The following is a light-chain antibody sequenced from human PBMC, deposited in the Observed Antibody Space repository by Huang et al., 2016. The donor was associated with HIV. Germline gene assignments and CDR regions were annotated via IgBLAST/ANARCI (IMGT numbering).Light chain of an antibody. CDR3: QQYDNWPQT. J-gene: IGKJ1*01. Sequence: EIVMTQSPATLSVSPGERATLSCRASQNVDNSLACYQQKPGQAPRLLIYGASTRATGVPARFSGSGSGTEFTLTIRSLQSEDSAIYYCQQYDNWPQTFGQGTMVEIK. CDR1: QNVDNS. CDR2: GAS. V-gene: IGKV3-15*01.